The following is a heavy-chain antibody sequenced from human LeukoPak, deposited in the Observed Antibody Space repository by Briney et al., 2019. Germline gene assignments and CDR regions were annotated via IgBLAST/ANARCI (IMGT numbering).Heavy chain of an antibody. CDR2: IGVSGTSR. CDR1: GFTFSSYA. CDR3: AKEAPGHFDL. Sequence: GGSLRLSCAASGFTFSSYAVGWVRQAPGKGLEWVSVIGVSGTSRYYADSVKDRFTISRDNSKSTLYLQMNRLRVEDTAVYYCAKEAPGHFDLWGRGTLVTVSS. J-gene: IGHJ2*01. V-gene: IGHV3-23*01.